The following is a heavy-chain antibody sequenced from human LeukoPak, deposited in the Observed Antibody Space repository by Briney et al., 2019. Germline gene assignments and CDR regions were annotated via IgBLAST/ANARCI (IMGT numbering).Heavy chain of an antibody. CDR3: ARAMVQGVITPYYFDY. D-gene: IGHD3-10*01. Sequence: GRSLRLSCAASGFTFSSYAMHWVRQAPGKGLEWVAVISYDGSNKYYADSVKGRFTISRDNSKNTLYLQMNSLRAEDTAVYYCARAMVQGVITPYYFDYWGQGTLVTVSS. V-gene: IGHV3-30-3*01. J-gene: IGHJ4*02. CDR1: GFTFSSYA. CDR2: ISYDGSNK.